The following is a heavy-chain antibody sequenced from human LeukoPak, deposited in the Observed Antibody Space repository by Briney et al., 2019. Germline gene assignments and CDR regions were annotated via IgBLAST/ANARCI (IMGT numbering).Heavy chain of an antibody. Sequence: ETLSLTCTVSGGSISSYYWGWIRQPPGKGLEWIGSIYYSGITYYNPSLKSRVTISVDTSKNQFSLKVSSVTAADTAFYYCARDLAYPRSWFDPWGQGTLVTVSS. CDR3: ARDLAYPRSWFDP. CDR2: IYYSGIT. D-gene: IGHD2-21*01. J-gene: IGHJ5*02. CDR1: GGSISSYY. V-gene: IGHV4-39*07.